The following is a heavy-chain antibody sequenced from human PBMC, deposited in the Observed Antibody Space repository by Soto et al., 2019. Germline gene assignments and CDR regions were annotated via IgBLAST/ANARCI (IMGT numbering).Heavy chain of an antibody. D-gene: IGHD1-26*01. CDR2: IYYSGST. CDR3: ARSHSGSYPPDDY. V-gene: IGHV4-39*01. CDR1: GGSISSSSYY. Sequence: PSETLSLTCTVSGGSISSSSYYWGWIRQPPGKGLEWIGSIYYSGSTYYNPSLKSRVTISVDTSKNQFSLKLSSVTAADTAVYYCARSHSGSYPPDDYWGQGTLVTVSS. J-gene: IGHJ4*02.